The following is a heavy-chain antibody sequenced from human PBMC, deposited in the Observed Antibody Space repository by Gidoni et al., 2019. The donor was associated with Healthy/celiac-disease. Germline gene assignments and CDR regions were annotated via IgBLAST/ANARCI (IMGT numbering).Heavy chain of an antibody. J-gene: IGHJ5*02. CDR2: INHSGST. CDR1: GGSFSGYY. Sequence: QVQLQQWGAGLLKPSETLSLTCAVYGGSFSGYYWSWIRQPPGKGLEWIGEINHSGSTNYNPSLKSRVTISVDTSKNQFSLKLSSVTAADTAVYYCAREGGLNDFWSGYYTFGWFDPWGQGTLVTVSS. V-gene: IGHV4-34*01. CDR3: AREGGLNDFWSGYYTFGWFDP. D-gene: IGHD3-3*01.